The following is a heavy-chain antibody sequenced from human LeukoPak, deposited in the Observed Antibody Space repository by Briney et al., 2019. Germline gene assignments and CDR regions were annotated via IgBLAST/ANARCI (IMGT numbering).Heavy chain of an antibody. CDR1: GFTFSSYP. CDR3: ARVLGGYDAFDV. Sequence: GGSLRLSCASSGFTFSSYPINWVRQAPGKGLEWVSHISSSSRTIYYADSVKGRFTISRDNAKNSLYLQMNSLRDEDTAVYFCARVLGGYDAFDVWGQGTMVTVSS. V-gene: IGHV3-48*02. CDR2: ISSSSRTI. J-gene: IGHJ3*01. D-gene: IGHD3-16*01.